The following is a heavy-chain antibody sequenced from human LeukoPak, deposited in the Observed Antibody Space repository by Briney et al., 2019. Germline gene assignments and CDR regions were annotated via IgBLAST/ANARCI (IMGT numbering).Heavy chain of an antibody. Sequence: ASVKVSCKASGYTFTSYDINWVRQATGQGLEWMGWMNPNSGNTGYAQKFQGRVTITRNTSISTAYMELSSLRSEETAVYYCARGGIRGTLTSRYYYYYMDVWGKGTTVTVSS. D-gene: IGHD2/OR15-2a*01. CDR2: MNPNSGNT. J-gene: IGHJ6*03. CDR1: GYTFTSYD. V-gene: IGHV1-8*03. CDR3: ARGGIRGTLTSRYYYYYMDV.